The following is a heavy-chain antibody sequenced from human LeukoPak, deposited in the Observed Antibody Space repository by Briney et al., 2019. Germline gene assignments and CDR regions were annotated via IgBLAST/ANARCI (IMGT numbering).Heavy chain of an antibody. V-gene: IGHV3-30*02. CDR1: GFTFSSYG. CDR2: ILNDGTNK. D-gene: IGHD3-10*01. J-gene: IGHJ4*02. CDR3: ANEWLHISGTYKANN. Sequence: PGGSLRLSCAASGFTFSSYGMHWVRQAPGKGLEWVAFILNDGTNKYHADSVKGRFTVSRDNSKNTLYLQMNSLRTEDSAVYYWANEWLHISGTYKANNGGQGPLVTVS.